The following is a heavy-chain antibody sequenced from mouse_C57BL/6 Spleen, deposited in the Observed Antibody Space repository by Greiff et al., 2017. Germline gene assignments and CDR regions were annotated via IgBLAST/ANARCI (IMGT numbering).Heavy chain of an antibody. D-gene: IGHD1-1*01. CDR2: IHPNSGST. CDR3: ASRPYYGSSYFDY. CDR1: GYTFTSYW. J-gene: IGHJ2*01. V-gene: IGHV1-64*01. Sequence: QVQLQQPGAELVKPGASVKLSCKASGYTFTSYWMHWVKQRPGQGLEWIGMIHPNSGSTNYNEKFKIKAKLIVDKSSSTAYMQLRSLTSADSAVYDCASRPYYGSSYFDYWGQGTTLTVSS.